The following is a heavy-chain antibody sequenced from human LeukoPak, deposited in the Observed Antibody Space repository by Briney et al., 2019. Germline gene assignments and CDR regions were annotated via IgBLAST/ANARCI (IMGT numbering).Heavy chain of an antibody. J-gene: IGHJ6*03. CDR3: ASELVRYYYYMDV. V-gene: IGHV4-4*07. CDR1: GGSISGYY. CDR2: IYSSGSP. Sequence: PSETLSLTCTVSGGSISGYYWSWLRQPAGKGLEWIGRIYSSGSPNYNPSLKSRVTMSVDTSKNQFSLKLRSVTAADTAVYHCASELVRYYYYMDVWGKGTTVTVSS.